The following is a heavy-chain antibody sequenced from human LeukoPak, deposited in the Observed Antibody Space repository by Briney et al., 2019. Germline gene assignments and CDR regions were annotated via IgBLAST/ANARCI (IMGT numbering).Heavy chain of an antibody. CDR3: AKDGTMTPSPVAEYFQH. V-gene: IGHV3-23*01. Sequence: GGSLRLSCAASGFTFSSSAMSWVRQAPGKGLEWVSAISNNGGYTYYADSVKGRFTISRDNSKNTLYLQMNSLRAEDTAVYYCAKDGTMTPSPVAEYFQHWGQGTLVTVSS. CDR2: ISNNGGYT. CDR1: GFTFSSSA. D-gene: IGHD3-22*01. J-gene: IGHJ1*01.